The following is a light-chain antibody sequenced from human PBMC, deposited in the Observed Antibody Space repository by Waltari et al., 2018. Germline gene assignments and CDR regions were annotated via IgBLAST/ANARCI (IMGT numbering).Light chain of an antibody. J-gene: IGKJ4*01. V-gene: IGKV1-39*01. Sequence: CRSSQSTTDFVNWYQQRPGKAPRLLIDAAAILLSGVPSKFSGSGSGTDFTLTINSLQPEDFATYYCHQSDSTPLTVGGGTKMEFK. CDR3: HQSDSTPLT. CDR1: QSTTDF. CDR2: AAA.